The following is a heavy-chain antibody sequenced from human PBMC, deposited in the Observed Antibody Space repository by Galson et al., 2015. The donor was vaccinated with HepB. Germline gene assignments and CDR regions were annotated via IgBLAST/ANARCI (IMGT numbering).Heavy chain of an antibody. D-gene: IGHD3-10*01. Sequence: SLRLSCAASGFTFSSYSMNWVRQAPGKGLEWVSSISSSSSYIYYADSVKGRFTISRDNAKNSLYLQMNSLRAEDTALYYCARKGRGLLNLHFFDYWGQGTAVTVSS. CDR3: ARKGRGLLNLHFFDY. CDR2: ISSSSSYI. V-gene: IGHV3-21*01. J-gene: IGHJ4*02. CDR1: GFTFSSYS.